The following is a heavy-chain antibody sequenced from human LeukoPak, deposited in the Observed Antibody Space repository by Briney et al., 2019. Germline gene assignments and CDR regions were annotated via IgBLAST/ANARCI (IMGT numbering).Heavy chain of an antibody. J-gene: IGHJ4*02. CDR3: VRDVGRFYYDSTGEDY. CDR2: ISSASRTI. Sequence: GGSLRVSCAVSGFTFSDYSMNWVRQAPGKGLEWVSYISSASRTIKYADFVRGRFTVSRDNAKKSLHLQMNRLTTEDTAVYFCVRDVGRFYYDSTGEDYWGQGTLVTVSS. D-gene: IGHD3-22*01. CDR1: GFTFSDYS. V-gene: IGHV3-48*04.